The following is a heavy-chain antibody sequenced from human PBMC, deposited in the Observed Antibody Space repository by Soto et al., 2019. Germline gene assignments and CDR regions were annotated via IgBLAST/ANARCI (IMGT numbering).Heavy chain of an antibody. CDR3: TSAKYQYSYIDY. CDR2: IKSKTDGGTT. CDR1: GFTFSNAW. Sequence: GGSLRLSCAASGFTFSNAWMSWVRQAPGKGLEWVGRIKSKTDGGTTDYAAPVEGRFTISRDDSKNTLYLQMNSQKTEDTAVYYCTSAKYQYSYIDYWGQENLVTVSS. V-gene: IGHV3-15*01. J-gene: IGHJ4*02. D-gene: IGHD5-18*01.